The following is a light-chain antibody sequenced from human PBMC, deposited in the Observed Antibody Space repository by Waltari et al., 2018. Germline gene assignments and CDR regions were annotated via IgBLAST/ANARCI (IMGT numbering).Light chain of an antibody. Sequence: SYALTQPPSVSASPGQTARITCSGHALPKHFAYWYQRKPGQAPVLVIYRDTERPSGIPARFSGSSSGTTVTLTINGVQAEDEADYYCQSADSSGSYVLFGGGTTLTVL. CDR2: RDT. V-gene: IGLV3-25*03. CDR1: ALPKHF. J-gene: IGLJ2*01. CDR3: QSADSSGSYVL.